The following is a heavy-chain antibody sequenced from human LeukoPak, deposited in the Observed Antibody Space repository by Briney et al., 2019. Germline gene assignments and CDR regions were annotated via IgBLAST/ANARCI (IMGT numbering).Heavy chain of an antibody. D-gene: IGHD3-10*01. V-gene: IGHV3-73*01. J-gene: IGHJ4*02. CDR3: TTRGVRDY. Sequence: GGSLRLSCAASGFTFSGSAMHWVRQASGEGLEWVGRIRSKANSYATTYAASVKGRFTISRDDSKNTAYLQMNSLKTEDTAVYYCTTRGVRDYWGQGTLVTVSS. CDR2: IRSKANSYAT. CDR1: GFTFSGSA.